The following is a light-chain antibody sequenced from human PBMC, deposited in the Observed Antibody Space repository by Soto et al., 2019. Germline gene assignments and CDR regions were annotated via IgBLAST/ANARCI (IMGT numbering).Light chain of an antibody. CDR1: SSNIGAGYD. CDR2: DNN. CDR3: SSYAGSNNLGV. J-gene: IGLJ1*01. V-gene: IGLV1-40*01. Sequence: QSVLTQPPSVSGAPGQRVIISCTGSSSNIGAGYDVHWYQQLPGTAPRLLIYDNNNRPSGVPARFSVSKSDTSASLAITGLQPEDEADYYCSSYAGSNNLGVFGTGTKVTVL.